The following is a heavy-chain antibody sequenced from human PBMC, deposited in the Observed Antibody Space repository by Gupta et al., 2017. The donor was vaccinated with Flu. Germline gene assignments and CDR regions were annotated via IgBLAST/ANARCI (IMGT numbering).Heavy chain of an antibody. V-gene: IGHV3-21*01. J-gene: IGHJ5*02. D-gene: IGHD2-2*01. CDR3: ARDRSTSCSGCNWFDP. CDR1: YS. CDR2: ISSSSSYI. Sequence: YSMNWVRQAPGKGLEWVSSISSSSSYIYYADSVNGRFTISRDNAKNSLYLQMNSLRAEDTAVYYCARDRSTSCSGCNWFDPWGQGTLVTVSS.